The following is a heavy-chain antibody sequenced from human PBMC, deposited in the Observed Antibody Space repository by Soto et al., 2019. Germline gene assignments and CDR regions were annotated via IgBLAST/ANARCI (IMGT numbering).Heavy chain of an antibody. Sequence: QLKLQESGPGLVKPSETLSLTCTVSGGSISSSSYYWGWIRQPPGKGLEWIGSIYYSGSTYYNPSLKSRVTIYVDTSKRQFSLKLSSVTAADPAVYYCARHPLGGTYYYGSGSYSYFDYWGQGTLVTVSS. D-gene: IGHD3-10*01. CDR2: IYYSGST. CDR3: ARHPLGGTYYYGSGSYSYFDY. CDR1: GGSISSSSYY. V-gene: IGHV4-39*01. J-gene: IGHJ4*02.